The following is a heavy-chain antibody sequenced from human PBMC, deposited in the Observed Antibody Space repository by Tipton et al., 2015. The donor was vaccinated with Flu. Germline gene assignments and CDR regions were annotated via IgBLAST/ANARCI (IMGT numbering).Heavy chain of an antibody. V-gene: IGHV4-59*08. D-gene: IGHD3-9*01. CDR1: GGSITTYY. CDR3: ARRDYDILTGSRAFDI. CDR2: IYDSGST. J-gene: IGHJ3*02. Sequence: GSLRLSCTVSGGSITTYYWSWIRQSPGKGLEWIGYIYDSGSTNYNPSLKSRVTISVDTSKNQFSLKLTSVTAADTAVYYCARRDYDILTGSRAFDIWGQGTMVTVS.